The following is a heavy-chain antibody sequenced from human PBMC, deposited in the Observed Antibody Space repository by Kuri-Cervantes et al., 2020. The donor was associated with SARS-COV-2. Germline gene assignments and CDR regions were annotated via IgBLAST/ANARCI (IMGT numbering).Heavy chain of an antibody. V-gene: IGHV3-48*01. D-gene: IGHD2/OR15-2a*01. J-gene: IGHJ4*02. CDR1: GFTFSSYS. CDR3: AKDGRWSMAIIDY. CDR2: ISSSSSTI. Sequence: GGSLRLSCAASGFTFSSYSMNWVRQAPGKGLEWLSYISSSSSTIHYADSVKGRFTISRDNAKNSLYLHMKSLRSEDTAMYYCAKDGRWSMAIIDYWGQGTLVTVSS.